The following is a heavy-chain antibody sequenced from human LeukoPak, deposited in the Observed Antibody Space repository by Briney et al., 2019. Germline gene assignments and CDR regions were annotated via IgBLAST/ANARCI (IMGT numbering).Heavy chain of an antibody. CDR1: GGSICSGGYS. V-gene: IGHV4-30-2*03. CDR3: ARRQDIVVVPALGGFDY. Sequence: SETLSLTCAVSGGSICSGGYSWSWIRQPPGKGLEWIGYIYHSGSTYYNPSLKSRVTISVDTSKNQFSLKLSSVTAADTAVYYCARRQDIVVVPALGGFDYWGQGTLVTVSS. D-gene: IGHD2-2*01. CDR2: IYHSGST. J-gene: IGHJ4*02.